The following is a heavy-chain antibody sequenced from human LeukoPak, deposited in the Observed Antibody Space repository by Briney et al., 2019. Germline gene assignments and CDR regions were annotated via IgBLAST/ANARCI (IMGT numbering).Heavy chain of an antibody. V-gene: IGHV1-18*04. D-gene: IGHD3-10*01. CDR3: ARLQLLWFGELLSGYYFDY. J-gene: IGHJ4*02. CDR2: ISAYNGNT. Sequence: GASVKVSCKASGYTFTSYGISWVRRAPGQGLEWMGWISAYNGNTNYAQKLQGRVTMTTDTSTSTAYMELRSLRSDDTAVYYCARLQLLWFGELLSGYYFDYWGQGTLVTVSS. CDR1: GYTFTSYG.